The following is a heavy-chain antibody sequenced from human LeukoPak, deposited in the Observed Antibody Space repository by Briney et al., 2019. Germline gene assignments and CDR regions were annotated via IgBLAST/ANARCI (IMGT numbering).Heavy chain of an antibody. Sequence: GGSLRLSCAASGFTFSSYAMHWVRQAPGKGLEWVAVISYDGSNKYYADSVKGRFTISRDNSKNTLYLQMNSLRAEDTAVYYCARDYLDTYDSSGYYCVPLGYWGQGTLVTVSS. CDR3: ARDYLDTYDSSGYYCVPLGY. CDR1: GFTFSSYA. V-gene: IGHV3-30-3*01. CDR2: ISYDGSNK. J-gene: IGHJ4*02. D-gene: IGHD3-22*01.